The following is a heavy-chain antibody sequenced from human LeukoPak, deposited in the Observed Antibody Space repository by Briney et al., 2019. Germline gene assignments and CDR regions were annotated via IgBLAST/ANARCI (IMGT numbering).Heavy chain of an antibody. CDR1: GYTFTGCY. V-gene: IGHV1-2*02. CDR2: INPNSGGT. CDR3: ARAGYDILTGPPDYFDY. Sequence: GASVKVSCKASGYTFTGCYMHWVRQAPGQGLEWMGWINPNSGGTNYAQKFQGRVTMTRDTSISTAYMELSRLRSDDTAVYYCARAGYDILTGPPDYFDYWGQGTLVTVSS. D-gene: IGHD3-9*01. J-gene: IGHJ4*02.